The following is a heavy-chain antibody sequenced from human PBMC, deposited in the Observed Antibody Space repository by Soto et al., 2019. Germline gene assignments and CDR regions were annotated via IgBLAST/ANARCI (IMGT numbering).Heavy chain of an antibody. CDR2: IYPGDSET. V-gene: IGHV5-51*01. CDR1: GYTFTNYW. J-gene: IGHJ4*02. D-gene: IGHD3-10*01. CDR3: ARKYYYGAGTLDY. Sequence: GESLKISCKGSGYTFTNYWIGWVRQMPGMGLEWMGIIYPGDSETRYSPSFQGQVTMSADKSISTAYLQWSSLKASDSAIYYCARKYYYGAGTLDYWGQGTMVTVSS.